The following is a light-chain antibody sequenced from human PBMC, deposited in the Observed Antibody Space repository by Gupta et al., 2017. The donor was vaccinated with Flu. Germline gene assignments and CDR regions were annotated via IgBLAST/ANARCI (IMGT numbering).Light chain of an antibody. V-gene: IGKV1-5*03. CDR3: QQYNSYWT. CDR2: KAS. CDR1: QGISSW. Sequence: DIQMTQSPSTLSASVGDRVTITCRDSQGISSWFDWYQQKPGKSPKLMIYKASSLESGASSRFSGSGGVKEFTLTSSRRQHDDFAYYYCQQYNSYWTFGQGTKVEIK. J-gene: IGKJ1*01.